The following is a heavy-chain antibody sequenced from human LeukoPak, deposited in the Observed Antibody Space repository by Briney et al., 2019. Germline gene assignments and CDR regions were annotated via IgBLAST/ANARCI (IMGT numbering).Heavy chain of an antibody. CDR1: GFSFNNNA. CDR2: VLGGGGGT. V-gene: IGHV3-23*01. Sequence: GGSLRLSCAASGFSFNNNAVDWVRQAPGKGLEWVSGVLGGGGGTYYADSVKGRFTISRDNSMNTVYLQMTSLTAEDTAVYYCARERGSTNSCPLPIDYWGQGTLASVSS. CDR3: ARERGSTNSCPLPIDY. D-gene: IGHD6-13*01. J-gene: IGHJ4*02.